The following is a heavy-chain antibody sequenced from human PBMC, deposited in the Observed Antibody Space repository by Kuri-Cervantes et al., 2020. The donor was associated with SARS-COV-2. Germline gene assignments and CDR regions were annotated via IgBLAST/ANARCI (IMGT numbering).Heavy chain of an antibody. V-gene: IGHV3-30*18. CDR2: ISYDGSNK. Sequence: GESLKISCSASGFTFSSYGMHWVRQAPGKGLEWVAVISYDGSNKYYADSVKGRFTISRDNSKNTLYLQMNSLRAEDTVVYYCAKDLGVPAAIEMFYYYYGMDVWGQGTAVTVSS. D-gene: IGHD2-2*01. CDR1: GFTFSSYG. J-gene: IGHJ6*02. CDR3: AKDLGVPAAIEMFYYYYGMDV.